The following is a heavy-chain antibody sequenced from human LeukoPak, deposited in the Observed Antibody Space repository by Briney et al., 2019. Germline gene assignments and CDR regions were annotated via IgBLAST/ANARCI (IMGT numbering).Heavy chain of an antibody. Sequence: EASVKVSCKASGYTFTSYGISWVRQAPGQGLEWMGWISAYNGNTNYAQKLQGRLTMTTDTSTSTAYMELRSLRSDDTAVYYCARADQYGVYYYYMDVWGKGTTVTISS. CDR1: GYTFTSYG. CDR3: ARADQYGVYYYYMDV. CDR2: ISAYNGNT. J-gene: IGHJ6*03. D-gene: IGHD2/OR15-2a*01. V-gene: IGHV1-18*01.